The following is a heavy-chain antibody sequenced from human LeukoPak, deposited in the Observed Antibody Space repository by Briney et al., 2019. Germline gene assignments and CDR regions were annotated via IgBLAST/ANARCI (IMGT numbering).Heavy chain of an antibody. CDR3: ARRVGATYFDY. D-gene: IGHD1-26*01. J-gene: IGHJ4*02. Sequence: SQTLSLTCTVSGGSISSGSYYWSWIRQPAGKGLEWIGRIYTSGSTNYNPSLKSRDTISVDTSKNQFSLKLSSVTAADTAVYYCARRVGATYFDYWGQGTLVTVSS. V-gene: IGHV4-61*02. CDR2: IYTSGST. CDR1: GGSISSGSYY.